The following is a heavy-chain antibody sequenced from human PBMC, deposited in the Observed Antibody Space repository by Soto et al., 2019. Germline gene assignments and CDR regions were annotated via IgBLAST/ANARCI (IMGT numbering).Heavy chain of an antibody. D-gene: IGHD1-1*01. J-gene: IGHJ4*02. Sequence: QLQLQESGPGLVKPSETLSLTCTVSGGSISRSPYYWAWIRQPPGKGLQWIVNFYYNGNTFYNPSLKSRVTISTDTSKSQFSLGLSSVTASDTAVYYCARHGPLTNNWNQLNCWGQGTLVTVSS. CDR2: FYYNGNT. CDR3: ARHGPLTNNWNQLNC. V-gene: IGHV4-39*01. CDR1: GGSISRSPYY.